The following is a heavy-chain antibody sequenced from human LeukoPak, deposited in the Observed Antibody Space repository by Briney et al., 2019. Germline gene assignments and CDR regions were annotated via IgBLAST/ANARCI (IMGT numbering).Heavy chain of an antibody. Sequence: ASVKVSCKASGYTFTNYGVSGVRQAPGQGLEWMGWISAYKANTNYAQKLQGRVTMTTDTSTSTAYMELRSLRSDDTAVYYCARDSVNGRPMEYWGQGTLVTVSS. CDR2: ISAYKANT. CDR1: GYTFTNYG. CDR3: ARDSVNGRPMEY. J-gene: IGHJ4*02. D-gene: IGHD4-11*01. V-gene: IGHV1-18*01.